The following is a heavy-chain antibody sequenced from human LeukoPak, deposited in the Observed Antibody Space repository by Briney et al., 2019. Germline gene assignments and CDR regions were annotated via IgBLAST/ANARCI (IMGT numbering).Heavy chain of an antibody. CDR2: IYYTGSA. D-gene: IGHD6-19*01. Sequence: PSETLSLTCNVSGGSISRYYWSWIRQPPGKGLEWIGNIYYTGSANYNPSPKSRFTISVGTSKNTFSLKPISVTAADTAVYYCATAIYNIGWYNWFDPWGQGTLVTVSS. CDR1: GGSISRYY. V-gene: IGHV4-59*01. CDR3: ATAIYNIGWYNWFDP. J-gene: IGHJ5*02.